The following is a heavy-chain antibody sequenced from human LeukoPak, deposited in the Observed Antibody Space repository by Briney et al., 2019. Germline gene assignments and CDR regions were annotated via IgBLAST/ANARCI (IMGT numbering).Heavy chain of an antibody. D-gene: IGHD6-19*01. CDR3: AKCGWYDSYYYGMDV. CDR2: ISGSGGST. J-gene: IGHJ6*02. Sequence: PGGSLRLSCAASGFTFSSYSMSWVRQAPGKGLEWVSAISGSGGSTYYADSVKGRFTISRDNSKNTLYLQMNSLRAEDTAVYYCAKCGWYDSYYYGMDVWGQGTTVTVSS. V-gene: IGHV3-23*01. CDR1: GFTFSSYS.